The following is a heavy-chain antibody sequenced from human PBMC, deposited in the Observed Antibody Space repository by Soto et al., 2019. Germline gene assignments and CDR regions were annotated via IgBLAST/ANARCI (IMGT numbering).Heavy chain of an antibody. V-gene: IGHV1-69*01. J-gene: IGHJ4*02. D-gene: IGHD1-7*01. CDR2: IIPIFGTA. CDR1: GGTFSSYA. CDR3: ARETRYNWNYVAFDY. Sequence: QVQLVQSGAEVKKPGSSVKVSCKASGGTFSSYAISWVRQAPGQGLEWMGGIIPIFGTANYAQKFQGRVTITADQITSTSYKEPSSLRSEGQAVDYCARETRYNWNYVAFDYWGQGTLVTVSS.